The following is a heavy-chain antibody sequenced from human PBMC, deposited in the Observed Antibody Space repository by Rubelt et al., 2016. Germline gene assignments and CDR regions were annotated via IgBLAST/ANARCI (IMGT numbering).Heavy chain of an antibody. D-gene: IGHD5-12*01. Sequence: QVQLVQSGAEVKKPGASVKVSCRASGYTFTSYGISWVRQAPGQGLAWMGWISAYNGNTNYAQKVQGRVTMTTDTSTSTAYMELRSLRSDDTAVYYCARDPTTRFTSTGWFDPWGQGTLVTVSS. J-gene: IGHJ5*02. V-gene: IGHV1-18*01. CDR2: ISAYNGNT. CDR3: ARDPTTRFTSTGWFDP. CDR1: GYTFTSYG.